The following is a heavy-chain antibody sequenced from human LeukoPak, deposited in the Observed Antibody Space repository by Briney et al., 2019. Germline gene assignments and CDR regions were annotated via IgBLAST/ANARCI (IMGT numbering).Heavy chain of an antibody. Sequence: PSETLSLTCAGYGGSFSGYYWSWIRQPPGKGLEWIGEINHSGSTNYNPSLKSRVTISVDTSKNQFSLKLSSVTAADTAVYYCARGCSSTSCLDYWGQGTLVTVSS. D-gene: IGHD2-2*01. J-gene: IGHJ4*02. V-gene: IGHV4-34*01. CDR3: ARGCSSTSCLDY. CDR2: INHSGST. CDR1: GGSFSGYY.